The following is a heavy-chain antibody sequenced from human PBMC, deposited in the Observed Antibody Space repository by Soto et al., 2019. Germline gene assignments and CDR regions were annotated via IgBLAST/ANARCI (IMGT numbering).Heavy chain of an antibody. J-gene: IGHJ4*02. CDR1: EYGFITYW. CDR3: GSRDVHNWLDY. V-gene: IGHV5-51*01. D-gene: IGHD3-10*01. CDR2: IYPRDSDP. Sequence: PGESLKISCKGSEYGFITYWIVWVRQIPGKALEWMGIIYPRDSDPRYSPSFEGQVTMSVDKSISTAHLQWSSLKASETGMYSCGSRDVHNWLDYWGQGTLVTVSS.